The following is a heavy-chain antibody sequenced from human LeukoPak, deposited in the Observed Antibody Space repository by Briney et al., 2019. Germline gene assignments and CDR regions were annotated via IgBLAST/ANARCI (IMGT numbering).Heavy chain of an antibody. Sequence: SQTLSLTCTVSGGSISSGGYYWSWIRQHPEKGLEWIGYIYYSGSTYYNPSLKSRVTISVDTSKNQFSLKLSSVTAADTAVYYCARDRASAGGFDYWGQGTLVTVSS. CDR1: GGSISSGGYY. D-gene: IGHD2-15*01. CDR2: IYYSGST. V-gene: IGHV4-31*03. CDR3: ARDRASAGGFDY. J-gene: IGHJ4*02.